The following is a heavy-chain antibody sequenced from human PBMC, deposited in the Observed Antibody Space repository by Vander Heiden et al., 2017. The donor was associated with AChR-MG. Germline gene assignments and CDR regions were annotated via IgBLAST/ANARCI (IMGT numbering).Heavy chain of an antibody. V-gene: IGHV3-15*01. CDR3: TTDPPHYDFWSGYYA. CDR2: IKSKTDGGTT. CDR1: GFPFSNAG. D-gene: IGHD3-3*01. Sequence: EVQLVESGGGLVKPGGSLRLSCAASGFPFSNAGLSWARQAPGKGLGWVGRIKSKTDGGTTDYAAPVKGRFTISRDDSKNTLYLQMNSLKTEDTAVYYCTTDPPHYDFWSGYYAWGQGTLVTVSS. J-gene: IGHJ4*02.